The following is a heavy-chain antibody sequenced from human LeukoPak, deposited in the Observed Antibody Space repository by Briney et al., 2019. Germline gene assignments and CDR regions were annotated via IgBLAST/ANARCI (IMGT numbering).Heavy chain of an antibody. J-gene: IGHJ4*02. CDR3: ARVGWEYDSSGYYTG. V-gene: IGHV4-39*07. CDR2: IYYSGST. D-gene: IGHD3-22*01. CDR1: GGSISNSTYY. Sequence: SETLSLTCTVSGGSISNSTYYWGWIRQPPGKGLEWIGSIYYSGSTYYTPSLKSRVTISVDTSKNQFSLKLSSVTAADTAVYYCARVGWEYDSSGYYTGWGQGTLVTVSS.